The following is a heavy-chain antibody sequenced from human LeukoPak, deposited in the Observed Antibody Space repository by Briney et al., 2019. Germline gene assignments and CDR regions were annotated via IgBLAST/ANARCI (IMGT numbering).Heavy chain of an antibody. CDR3: ARQTGSGLFILP. CDR2: IYTSGST. Sequence: SETLSLTCTVSGGSISSYYWSWIRQPAGKGLEWIGRIYTSGSTNYNPSLKSRVTMSVDTSKNQFSLKVTSVTAADTAMYYCARQTGSGLFILPGGQGTLVTVSS. V-gene: IGHV4-4*07. J-gene: IGHJ4*02. D-gene: IGHD3/OR15-3a*01. CDR1: GGSISSYY.